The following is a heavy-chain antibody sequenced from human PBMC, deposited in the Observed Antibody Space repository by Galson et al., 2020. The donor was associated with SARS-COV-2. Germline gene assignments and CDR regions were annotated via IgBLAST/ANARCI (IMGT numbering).Heavy chain of an antibody. J-gene: IGHJ4*02. D-gene: IGHD5-18*01. Sequence: KMSGPTLVKPTQTLTLTCTFSGFSPSTSGVGVGWIRQPPGKALEWLALIYWDDDKRYSPSLKSRLTITKDTSKNQVVLTMTNMDPVDTATYYCAHLYSYGYGYYFDYWGQGTLVTVSS. V-gene: IGHV2-5*02. CDR1: GFSPSTSGVG. CDR2: IYWDDDK. CDR3: AHLYSYGYGYYFDY.